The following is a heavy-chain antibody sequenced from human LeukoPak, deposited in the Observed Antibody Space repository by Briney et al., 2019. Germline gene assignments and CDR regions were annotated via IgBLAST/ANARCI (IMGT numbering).Heavy chain of an antibody. CDR2: ISYDGSNK. Sequence: GGSLRLSCAASGFTFSSYAMHWVRQAPGKGLEWVAVISYDGSNKYYPGSVRGRFTISRDNSKNTIYLQMDSLRAEDTAIYYCARDYWWNYDYWGQGTLVTVSS. V-gene: IGHV3-30-3*01. CDR1: GFTFSSYA. CDR3: ARDYWWNYDY. J-gene: IGHJ4*02. D-gene: IGHD1-7*01.